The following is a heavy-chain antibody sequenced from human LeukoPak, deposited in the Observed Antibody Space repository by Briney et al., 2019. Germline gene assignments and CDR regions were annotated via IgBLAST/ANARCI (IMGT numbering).Heavy chain of an antibody. CDR3: ARTGRMIVAANFDY. Sequence: PSETLSLTCTVSGGSISSSSYYWGWIRQPPGKGLEWIGSIYYSGSTYYNPSLKSRVTISVDTSKNQFSLKLSSVTAADTAVYYCARTGRMIVAANFDYWGQGTLVTVSS. J-gene: IGHJ4*02. D-gene: IGHD3-22*01. V-gene: IGHV4-39*01. CDR2: IYYSGST. CDR1: GGSISSSSYY.